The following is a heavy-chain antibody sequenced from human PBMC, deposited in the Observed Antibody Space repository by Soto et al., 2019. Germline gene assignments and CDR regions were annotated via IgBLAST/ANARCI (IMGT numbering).Heavy chain of an antibody. CDR3: ARQGRFFQGGGAQYGMDV. J-gene: IGHJ6*02. V-gene: IGHV1-69*13. Sequence: RASVKVSCKASGGTFSSYAISWVRQAPGQGLEWMGGIIPIFGTANYAQKFQGRVTITADESTSTAYMELSSLRSEDTAVYYCARQGRFFQGGGAQYGMDVWGQGTTVTVSS. CDR1: GGTFSSYA. D-gene: IGHD3-3*01. CDR2: IIPIFGTA.